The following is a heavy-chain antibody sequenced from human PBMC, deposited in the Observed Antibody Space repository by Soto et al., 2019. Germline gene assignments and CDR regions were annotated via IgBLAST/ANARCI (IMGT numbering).Heavy chain of an antibody. J-gene: IGHJ6*03. CDR2: IFFSGRT. CDR3: VRSLMDV. Sequence: SETLSLTCTVSGGSIRESGLYWGWIRQSPGKGLEWIGSIFFSGRTHYNPSLKSRVSISIDASKNQFSLNVISVTAADTGVYYCVRSLMDVWGKGATVTVSS. V-gene: IGHV4-39*01. CDR1: GGSIRESGLY.